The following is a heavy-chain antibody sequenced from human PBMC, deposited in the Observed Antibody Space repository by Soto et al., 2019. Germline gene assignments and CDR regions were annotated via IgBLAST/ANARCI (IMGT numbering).Heavy chain of an antibody. CDR3: AKDRDIVVVVAATPNCFDP. CDR1: GFTFSSYA. J-gene: IGHJ5*02. D-gene: IGHD2-15*01. CDR2: ISGSGGST. V-gene: IGHV3-23*01. Sequence: GGSLRLSCAASGFTFSSYAMSWVRQAPGKGLEWVSAISGSGGSTYYADSVKGRFTISRDNSKNTLYLQMNSLRAEDTAVYYCAKDRDIVVVVAATPNCFDPWGQGTLVTVSS.